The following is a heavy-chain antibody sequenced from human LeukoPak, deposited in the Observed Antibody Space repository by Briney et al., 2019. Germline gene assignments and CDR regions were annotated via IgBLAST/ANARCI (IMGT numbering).Heavy chain of an antibody. D-gene: IGHD3-10*01. V-gene: IGHV4-34*01. CDR3: ARYDLLLWFGELLGGWFDP. CDR1: GGSISSYY. CDR2: INHSGST. J-gene: IGHJ5*02. Sequence: SETLSLTCSVSGGSISSYYWSWIRQPPGKGLEWIGEINHSGSTNYNPSLKSRVTISVDTSKNQFSLKLSSVTAADTAVYYCARYDLLLWFGELLGGWFDPWGQGTLVTVSS.